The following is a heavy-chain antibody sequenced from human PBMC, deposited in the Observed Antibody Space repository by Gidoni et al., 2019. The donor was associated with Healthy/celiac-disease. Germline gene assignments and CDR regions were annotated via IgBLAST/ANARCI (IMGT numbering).Heavy chain of an antibody. CDR2: IWYDGRNK. CDR1: GFTRRSYG. V-gene: IGHV3-30*02. J-gene: IGHJ4*02. CDR3: AIAPYVWGSYRYVGLDY. Sequence: QVQLVESGGAVVQPGRSLRPPCAASGFTRRSYGLHGVRPAPGKGLGWVAFIWYDGRNKYYAVSVKGRFTISRDNSKNTLYLQMNSLRSEDTAVYYCAIAPYVWGSYRYVGLDYWGQGTLVTVSS. D-gene: IGHD3-16*02.